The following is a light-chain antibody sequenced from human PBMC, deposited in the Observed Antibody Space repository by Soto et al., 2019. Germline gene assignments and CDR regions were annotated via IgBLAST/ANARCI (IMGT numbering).Light chain of an antibody. CDR2: GNN. CDR3: QSYDSSLSVSYV. J-gene: IGLJ1*01. CDR1: RSNIGAGYD. V-gene: IGLV1-40*01. Sequence: QSVLTQPPSVSGAPGQTVTISCTGSRSNIGAGYDVHWYQQLPGTAPKLLIYGNNNRPSGVPDRFSGSKSGTSASLAITGLQAEDEADYYCQSYDSSLSVSYVFGTGTKLTVL.